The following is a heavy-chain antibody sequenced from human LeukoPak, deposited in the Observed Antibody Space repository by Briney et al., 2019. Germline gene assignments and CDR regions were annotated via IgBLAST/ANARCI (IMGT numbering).Heavy chain of an antibody. CDR2: IYPSGNI. CDR1: GFTFSRSY. V-gene: IGHV3-53*01. J-gene: IGHJ4*02. CDR3: ARTFVSGDGYKVGYFDY. Sequence: PGGSLRLSCAASGFTFSRSYMSWVRQAPGKGLEWVSLIYPSGNIYYADSVKGRFTISRDNSKNTLFLQMNSLRAEDTAIYYCARTFVSGDGYKVGYFDYWGQGTLVTVSS. D-gene: IGHD5-24*01.